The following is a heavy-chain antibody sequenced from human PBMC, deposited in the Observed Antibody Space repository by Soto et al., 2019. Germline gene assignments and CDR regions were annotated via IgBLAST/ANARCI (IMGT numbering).Heavy chain of an antibody. D-gene: IGHD2-15*01. Sequence: EVQLVESGGGLVQPGESLRLSCAASGFTFSSYWMHWVRQAPGKGLVWVSRINSDGSSTSYAGSVKGRFTISRANAKNTLYLQMNSLSAEDTAVYYCVRTSLVVAAATREDYWGQGTLVTVSS. CDR3: VRTSLVVAAATREDY. V-gene: IGHV3-74*01. CDR2: INSDGSST. CDR1: GFTFSSYW. J-gene: IGHJ4*02.